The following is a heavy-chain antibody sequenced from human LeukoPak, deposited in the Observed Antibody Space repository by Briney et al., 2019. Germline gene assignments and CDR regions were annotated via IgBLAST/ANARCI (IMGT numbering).Heavy chain of an antibody. D-gene: IGHD3-22*01. CDR2: IYYSGNT. CDR3: AREYCYDSSGSDY. J-gene: IGHJ4*02. V-gene: IGHV4-31*03. Sequence: SEALSLTCTVSGGSISSGGYYWSWIRQHPGKGLEWIGFIYYSGNTYYNPSLKSRVTISVDTSKNQFSLKLSSVTAADTAVYYCAREYCYDSSGSDYWGQGTLVTVSS. CDR1: GGSISSGGYY.